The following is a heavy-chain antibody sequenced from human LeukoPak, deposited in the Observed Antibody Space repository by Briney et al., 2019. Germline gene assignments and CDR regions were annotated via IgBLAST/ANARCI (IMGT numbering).Heavy chain of an antibody. V-gene: IGHV3-30*02. J-gene: IGHJ1*01. D-gene: IGHD3-3*01. CDR2: IRYDGSNK. Sequence: GGSLRLSCAASGFNFSTYGMHWVRQAPGKGLEWVTFIRYDGSNKFYADSVKGRFSISRDNSKNTLYLQMNSLRAEDTAVYYCAKDHSLYYDFWSGYYGGYFQHWGQGTLVTVSS. CDR3: AKDHSLYYDFWSGYYGGYFQH. CDR1: GFNFSTYG.